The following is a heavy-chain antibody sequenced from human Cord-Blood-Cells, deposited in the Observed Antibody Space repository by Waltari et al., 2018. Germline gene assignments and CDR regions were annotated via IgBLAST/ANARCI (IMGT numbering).Heavy chain of an antibody. Sequence: VKPSETLSLTCTVSGGSISSSSYYWGWIRQPPGKGLEWIGSIYYSGSTYYNPSLKSRVTISVDTSKNQFSLKLSSVTAADTAVYYCATGDWHAFDIWGQGTMVTVSS. V-gene: IGHV4-39*01. CDR1: GGSISSSSYY. CDR2: IYYSGST. J-gene: IGHJ3*02. D-gene: IGHD3-16*01. CDR3: ATGDWHAFDI.